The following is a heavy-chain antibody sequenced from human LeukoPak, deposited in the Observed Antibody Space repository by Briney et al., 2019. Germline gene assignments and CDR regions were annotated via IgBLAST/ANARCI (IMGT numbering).Heavy chain of an antibody. CDR3: AKGYLGLCTGGTCFHFDY. CDR2: IRHDGSSK. CDR1: GFTFSNYG. V-gene: IGHV3-30*02. D-gene: IGHD2-15*01. J-gene: IGHJ4*02. Sequence: GGSLRLSCAASGFTFSNYGIQWVRQTPGKGLEWVAFIRHDGSSKLYADSVKGRFTISRDNSKNEMYLQMDSLRDEDTAVYYCAKGYLGLCTGGTCFHFDYWGQGTLVTVSS.